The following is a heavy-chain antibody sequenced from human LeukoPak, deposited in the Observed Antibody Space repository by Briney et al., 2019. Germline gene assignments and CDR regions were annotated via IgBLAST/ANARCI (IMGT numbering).Heavy chain of an antibody. J-gene: IGHJ4*02. V-gene: IGHV3-66*02. CDR3: ARDQTVYFDY. CDR2: IYSGGST. Sequence: GGSLRLSXAASGFTVNSNYMSWVRQDPGKGLEWVSVIYSGGSTYYADSVKGRFTISRDNSKNTLYLQMNSLRAEDTAVYYCARDQTVYFDYWGQGTLVTVSS. D-gene: IGHD2-2*01. CDR1: GFTVNSNY.